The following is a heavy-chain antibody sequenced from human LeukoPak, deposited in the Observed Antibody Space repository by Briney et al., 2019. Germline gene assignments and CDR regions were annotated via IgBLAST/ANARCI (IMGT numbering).Heavy chain of an antibody. V-gene: IGHV3-23*01. CDR1: GFSVSTRA. J-gene: IGHJ4*02. CDR2: ISNSGYNT. CDR3: ARHDGSSFIYYVDH. Sequence: GGSLRLSCAASGFSVSTRAMSWVRQPPGKGLEWVSTISNSGYNTWYTDSVKSRFTISRDNSQNTLYFQMSSLRAADTALYYCARHDGSSFIYYVDHWGQGALVTVSS. D-gene: IGHD1-26*01.